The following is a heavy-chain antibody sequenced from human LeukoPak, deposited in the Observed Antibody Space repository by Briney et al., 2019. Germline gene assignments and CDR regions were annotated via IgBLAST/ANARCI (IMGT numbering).Heavy chain of an antibody. D-gene: IGHD2-2*02. CDR3: ARASPAAIPGSDY. J-gene: IGHJ4*02. CDR1: GFTFSSYS. V-gene: IGHV3-21*01. CDR2: ISSSSSYI. Sequence: PGGSLRLSCAASGFTFSSYSMNWVRQAPGKGLEWVSSISSSSSYIYYADSVKGRFTISRDNAKNSLYLQMNSLRAEDTAVYYCARASPAAIPGSDYWGQGTLVTVSS.